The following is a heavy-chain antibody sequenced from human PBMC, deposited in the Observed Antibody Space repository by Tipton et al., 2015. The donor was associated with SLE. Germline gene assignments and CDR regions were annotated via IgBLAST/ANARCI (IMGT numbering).Heavy chain of an antibody. J-gene: IGHJ4*02. CDR2: INYSGTT. CDR1: GGSISSGNYY. Sequence: TLSLTCSVSGGSISSGNYYWGWIWQPPGKGLEWIGTINYSGTTYYNPSLKSRVTLSVDTSKNQFFMKLTSVTAADTAVYYCTRDPYYYDSSGSPYSYWGQGTLVTVSS. V-gene: IGHV4-39*07. CDR3: TRDPYYYDSSGSPYSY. D-gene: IGHD3-22*01.